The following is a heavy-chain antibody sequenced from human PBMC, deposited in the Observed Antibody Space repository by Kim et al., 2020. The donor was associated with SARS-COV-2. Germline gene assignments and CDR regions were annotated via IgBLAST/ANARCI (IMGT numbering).Heavy chain of an antibody. Sequence: GGSLRLSCAASGFSFSTYWMTWVRQAPGKGLEWVGHINKDGSETYYMDSVKGRFTMFRDNSKNSMYLQMNSLRADDTAVYYCARDRTSCSFWGQGTPVTV. CDR1: GFSFSTYW. D-gene: IGHD2-2*01. J-gene: IGHJ1*01. CDR2: INKDGSET. CDR3: ARDRTSCSF. V-gene: IGHV3-7*01.